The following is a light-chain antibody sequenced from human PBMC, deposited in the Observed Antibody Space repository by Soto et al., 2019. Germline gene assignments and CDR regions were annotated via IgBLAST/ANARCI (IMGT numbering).Light chain of an antibody. CDR3: CAYVNSRSYV. Sequence: QSALTQPASVSGSLGQSITISCTGTISDVGRFDVVSWYQQHPSQVPKLIIYEGSRRPSGVSTRCSGSKSGNTASLTISVLQAEDEADYYCCAYVNSRSYVFGSGTKVTVL. V-gene: IGLV2-23*01. CDR2: EGS. J-gene: IGLJ1*01. CDR1: ISDVGRFDV.